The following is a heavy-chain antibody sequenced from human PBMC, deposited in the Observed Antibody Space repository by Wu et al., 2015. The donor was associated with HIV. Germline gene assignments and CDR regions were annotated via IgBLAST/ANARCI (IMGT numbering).Heavy chain of an antibody. Sequence: QVQLVQSGAEVKKPGASVKVSCKASGYTFTGYYMHWVRQAPGQGLEWMGWINPNSGGTNYAQKFQGRVTMTRDTSISTAYMELSRLRSDDTAVYYCATLGHSVYSSGWSSPDYWGQGTLVTVSS. CDR2: INPNSGGT. D-gene: IGHD6-19*01. CDR3: ATLGHSVYSSGWSSPDY. CDR1: GYTFTGYY. J-gene: IGHJ4*02. V-gene: IGHV1-2*02.